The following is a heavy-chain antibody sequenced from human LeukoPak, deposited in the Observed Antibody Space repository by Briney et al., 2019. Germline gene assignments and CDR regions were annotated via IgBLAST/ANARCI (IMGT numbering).Heavy chain of an antibody. Sequence: SQTLSLTCTVSGGSISSYYWSWIRQPPGKGLEWIGYIYYSGSTNYNPSLKSRVTISVDTSKNQFSLKLSSVTAADTAVYYCARQRNWFDPWGQGTLVTVSS. CDR1: GGSISSYY. V-gene: IGHV4-59*08. CDR2: IYYSGST. J-gene: IGHJ5*02. CDR3: ARQRNWFDP.